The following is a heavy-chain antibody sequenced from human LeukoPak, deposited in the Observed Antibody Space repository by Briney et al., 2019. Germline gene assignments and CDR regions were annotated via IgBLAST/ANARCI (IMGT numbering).Heavy chain of an antibody. V-gene: IGHV3-53*01. CDR3: ARNILFAFDI. CDR1: GFTFGDYA. Sequence: GGSLRLSCTASGFTFGDYAMSWVRQAPGKGLEWVSIIYNDGSTYYADSMKGRFTISRDNSKNTLYLQVNSLRAEDTAMYYCARNILFAFDIWGQGTMVTVSS. J-gene: IGHJ3*02. CDR2: IYNDGST.